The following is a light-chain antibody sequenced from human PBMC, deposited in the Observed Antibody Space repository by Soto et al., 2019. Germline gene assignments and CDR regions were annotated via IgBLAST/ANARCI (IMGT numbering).Light chain of an antibody. CDR2: GAS. Sequence: EIVMTQSPATLSVSPGGRATLSCRASQSISDTLASYPQKPGQAPRLLIYGASTRAPGFPARFSGSGSGTDVTLTISSLQSEDFAVYYCQQYNNWPWTFGQGTKGEIK. V-gene: IGKV3-15*01. CDR3: QQYNNWPWT. J-gene: IGKJ1*01. CDR1: QSISDT.